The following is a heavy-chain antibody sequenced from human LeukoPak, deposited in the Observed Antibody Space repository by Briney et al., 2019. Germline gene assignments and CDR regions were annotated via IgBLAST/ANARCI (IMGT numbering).Heavy chain of an antibody. CDR3: ARGVESSSWYYFDY. Sequence: SETLSLTCSVSGDSISSSSYYWSWIRQPPGKGLEWIGYIYYSGSTNYNPSLKSRVTISVDTSKNQFSLKLSSVTAADTAVYYCARGVESSSWYYFDYWGQGTLVTVSS. D-gene: IGHD6-13*01. J-gene: IGHJ4*02. CDR1: GDSISSSSYY. V-gene: IGHV4-61*01. CDR2: IYYSGST.